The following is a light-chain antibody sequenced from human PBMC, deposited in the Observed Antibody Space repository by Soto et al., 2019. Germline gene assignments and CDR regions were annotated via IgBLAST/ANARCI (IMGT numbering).Light chain of an antibody. CDR1: QSISSN. Sequence: EIVVTQSPAALSVSPGERATLSCRASQSISSNLAWYQQKPGQAPRLLIYGASTRAIGFPGRFSGSGSGTEFTLTISSLQSEDFAVYYCQQYNDWPRTFGQGTKVDI. J-gene: IGKJ1*01. CDR3: QQYNDWPRT. CDR2: GAS. V-gene: IGKV3-15*01.